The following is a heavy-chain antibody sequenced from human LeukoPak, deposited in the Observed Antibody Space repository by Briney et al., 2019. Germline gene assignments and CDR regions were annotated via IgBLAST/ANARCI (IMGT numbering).Heavy chain of an antibody. CDR2: IYYSGST. D-gene: IGHD6-19*01. Sequence: PSETLSLTCTVSGGSISSSSYYWGWLRQPPGKGLEWFGSIYYSGSTYYNPSLKGRVTISVDTSKNQFSLKLSSVTAADTAVYYCARASRIAVAGEFDYWGQGTLVTVSS. CDR3: ARASRIAVAGEFDY. J-gene: IGHJ4*02. CDR1: GGSISSSSYY. V-gene: IGHV4-39*07.